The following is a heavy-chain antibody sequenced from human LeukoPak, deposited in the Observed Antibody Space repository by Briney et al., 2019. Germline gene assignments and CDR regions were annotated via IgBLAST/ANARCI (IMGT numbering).Heavy chain of an antibody. V-gene: IGHV4-38-2*01. CDR1: GYSISSGYY. CDR3: ARTGFTMVRGVMVDH. CDR2: IYHSGST. Sequence: SETLSLTCAVSGYSISSGYYWGWIRQPPGKGLEWIGIIYHSGSTYYNPSLKSRVTISVDTYKNQFSLKLSSVTAADTAVYYCARTGFTMVRGVMVDHWGQGTLVTVSS. D-gene: IGHD3-10*01. J-gene: IGHJ5*02.